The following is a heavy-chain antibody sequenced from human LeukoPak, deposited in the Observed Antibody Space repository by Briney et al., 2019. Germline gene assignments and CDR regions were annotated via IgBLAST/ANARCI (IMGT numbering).Heavy chain of an antibody. D-gene: IGHD6-19*01. Sequence: SETLSLTCGVSGGSFSSHYWTWIRQPPGKGLEWIGEINPRGSTNYNPSLESRVTVSADTSRNQLSLSLTSVTAADSAVYFCARGLRQGSAWSWGPKEKSYQYMDVWGTGTTVIVTS. J-gene: IGHJ6*04. CDR3: ARGLRQGSAWSWGPKEKSYQYMDV. V-gene: IGHV4-34*01. CDR2: INPRGST. CDR1: GGSFSSHY.